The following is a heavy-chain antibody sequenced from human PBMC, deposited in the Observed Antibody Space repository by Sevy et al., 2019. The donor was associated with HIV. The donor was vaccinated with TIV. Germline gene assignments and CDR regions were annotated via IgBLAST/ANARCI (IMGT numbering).Heavy chain of an antibody. CDR2: IKQDGSEK. D-gene: IGHD5-18*01. CDR3: ARGAARGTATVRFYYYGMDV. V-gene: IGHV3-7*01. Sequence: GGSLRLSCAASGVTFSSYWITWVRQAPGKRLEWVANIKQDGSEKYYVDSVKGRFTISRDNAKKSRYLQMNSLRAEDTALYYCARGAARGTATVRFYYYGMDVWGQGTTVTVSS. CDR1: GVTFSSYW. J-gene: IGHJ6*02.